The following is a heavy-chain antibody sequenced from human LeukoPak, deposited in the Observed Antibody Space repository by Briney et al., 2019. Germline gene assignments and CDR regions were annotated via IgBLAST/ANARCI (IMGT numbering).Heavy chain of an antibody. D-gene: IGHD4-17*01. CDR1: GGTFNNYA. V-gene: IGHV1-69*06. CDR2: IIPIFTTA. Sequence: ASVTVSYKASGGTFNNYAISWVRQAPGQGLEWVGGIIPIFTTANYPQKFQGRVTITADKSNNPASMQLNSLRSDDPAVYYCARAVQVTTGGLFDYWGQGTLVSVSS. J-gene: IGHJ4*02. CDR3: ARAVQVTTGGLFDY.